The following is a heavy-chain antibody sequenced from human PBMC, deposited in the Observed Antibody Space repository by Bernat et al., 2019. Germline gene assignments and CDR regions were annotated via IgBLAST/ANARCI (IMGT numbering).Heavy chain of an antibody. CDR1: GFTFSSYA. V-gene: IGHV3-64D*06. J-gene: IGHJ4*02. CDR2: ISSNGGST. D-gene: IGHD4-17*01. CDR3: VKDRRYGDYAFRY. Sequence: EVQLVESGGGLVQPGGSLRLSCSASGFTFSSYAMHWVRQAPGKGLEYVSAISSNGGSTYYADAVKGRFTISRDNSKNTLYLQMSSLRAEDTAVYYCVKDRRYGDYAFRYWGQGPLVPVSS.